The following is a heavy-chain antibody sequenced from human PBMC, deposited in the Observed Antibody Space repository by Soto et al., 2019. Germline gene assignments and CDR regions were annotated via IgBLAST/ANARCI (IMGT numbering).Heavy chain of an antibody. CDR1: GFTFSSYA. CDR3: ARDLNGDYYYGMDV. D-gene: IGHD4-17*01. V-gene: IGHV3-30-3*01. CDR2: ISYDGSNK. Sequence: GGSLRLSCAASGFTFSSYAMHWVRQAPGKGLEWVAVISYDGSNKYYADSVKGRFTISRDNSKNTLYLQMNSLRAEDTAVYYCARDLNGDYYYGMDVWGQGTTVTAP. J-gene: IGHJ6*02.